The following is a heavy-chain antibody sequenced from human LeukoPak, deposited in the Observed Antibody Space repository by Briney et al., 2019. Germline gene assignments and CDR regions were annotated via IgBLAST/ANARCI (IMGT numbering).Heavy chain of an antibody. J-gene: IGHJ6*02. CDR3: ARAHDYGGNGADYGMDV. D-gene: IGHD4-23*01. CDR1: GFTVSSNY. CDR2: LYSGGST. Sequence: QTGGSLRLSCAASGFTVSSNYMSWVRQAPGKGLEWVSVLYSGGSTYYADSVKGRFTISRDNSKNTMYLQMNSLRAEDTAVYYCARAHDYGGNGADYGMDVWGQGTTVTVSS. V-gene: IGHV3-53*01.